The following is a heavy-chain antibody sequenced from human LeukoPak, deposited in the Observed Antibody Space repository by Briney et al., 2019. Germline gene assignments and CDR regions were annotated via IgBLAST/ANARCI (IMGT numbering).Heavy chain of an antibody. CDR2: IWYDGSNK. J-gene: IGHJ4*02. V-gene: IGHV3-33*06. Sequence: PGRSLRLSCAASGFTFSSYGMHWVRQAPGKGLEWVAVIWYDGSNKYYADSVKGRFTISRDNSKNTLYLQMNSLRAEDTAVYYCAKDPYGDYLLDYWGQRTLHSVSS. CDR3: AKDPYGDYLLDY. CDR1: GFTFSSYG. D-gene: IGHD4-17*01.